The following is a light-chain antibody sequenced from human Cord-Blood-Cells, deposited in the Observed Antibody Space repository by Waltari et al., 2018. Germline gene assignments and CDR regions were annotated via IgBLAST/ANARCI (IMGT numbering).Light chain of an antibody. CDR2: DAS. V-gene: IGKV3-11*01. CDR1: QSVSSY. CDR3: QQRSNWPPMYT. J-gene: IGKJ2*01. Sequence: EIVLTQSPATLSLSPGERATLPCRASQSVSSYLAWYQQKPGQAPRLLIYDASSRATGIPARFSGSGSGTDFTLTISSLEPEDFAVYYCQQRSNWPPMYTFGQGTKLEIK.